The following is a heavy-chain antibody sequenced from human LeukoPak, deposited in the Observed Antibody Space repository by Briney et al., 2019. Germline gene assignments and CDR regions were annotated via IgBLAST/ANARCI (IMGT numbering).Heavy chain of an antibody. CDR3: AREPCTSCYTDY. Sequence: GGSLRLSCAASGFTVSSYSMNWVRQAPGKGLEWVSYISSRSSSIYYADSVKGRFTISRDNAKNSLYLQMNSLRAEDTAVYYCAREPCTSCYTDYWGQGTLVTVSS. D-gene: IGHD2-2*01. J-gene: IGHJ4*02. CDR1: GFTVSSYS. V-gene: IGHV3-48*01. CDR2: ISSRSSSI.